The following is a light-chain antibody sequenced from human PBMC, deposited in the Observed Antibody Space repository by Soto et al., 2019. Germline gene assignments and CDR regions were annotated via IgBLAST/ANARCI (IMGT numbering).Light chain of an antibody. V-gene: IGKV1-5*01. CDR2: DAS. CDR1: QSISSW. CDR3: QQYNSYLIT. J-gene: IGKJ5*01. Sequence: DIQMTQSPSTLSASVGDRVTITCRASQSISSWLAWYQQKPGKAPKLLIYDASSLESGVPSRFSGSGSGTEFTLTISSLQPDDFATYYCQQYNSYLITFGQGTRLEMK.